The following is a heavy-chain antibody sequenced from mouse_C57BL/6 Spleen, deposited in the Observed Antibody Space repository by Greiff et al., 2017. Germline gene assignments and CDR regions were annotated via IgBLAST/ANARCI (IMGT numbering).Heavy chain of an antibody. D-gene: IGHD1-1*02. CDR3: AKGKGLWPLYAMDY. J-gene: IGHJ4*01. Sequence: HLVESGPELVKPGASVKISCKASGYSFTDYNMNWVKQSNGKSLEWIGVINPNYGTTSYNQKFKGKATLTVDQSSSTAYMQLNSLTSEDSAVYYCAKGKGLWPLYAMDYWGQGTSVTVSS. V-gene: IGHV1-39*01. CDR2: INPNYGTT. CDR1: GYSFTDYN.